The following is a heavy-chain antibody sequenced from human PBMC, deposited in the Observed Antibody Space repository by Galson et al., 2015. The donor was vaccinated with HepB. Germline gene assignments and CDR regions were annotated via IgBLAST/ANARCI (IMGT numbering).Heavy chain of an antibody. J-gene: IGHJ4*02. D-gene: IGHD3-3*01. CDR1: GFTFSNAW. V-gene: IGHV3-15*07. Sequence: SLRLSCAASGFTFSNAWMNWVRQAPGKGLEWVGRIKSKTDGGTTDYAAPVKGRFTISRDDSKNTLYLQMNSLKTEDTAVYYCTTDTGYYDFWSGYYKSPYWFDYWGQGTLVTVSS. CDR3: TTDTGYYDFWSGYYKSPYWFDY. CDR2: IKSKTDGGTT.